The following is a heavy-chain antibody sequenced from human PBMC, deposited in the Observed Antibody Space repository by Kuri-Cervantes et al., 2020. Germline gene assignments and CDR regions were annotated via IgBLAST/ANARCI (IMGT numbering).Heavy chain of an antibody. D-gene: IGHD2-2*01. V-gene: IGHV1-3*04. CDR2: INTGNGNT. CDR3: ARGYCSSISCPFDY. Sequence: VSVKVSCKASGYTFTRYAMHWVRQAPGQRLEWMGWINTGNGNTKYSQNFQGRVTINRDTFASTAYMELSSLRSEDTAVYYCARGYCSSISCPFDYWGQGTLVTVSS. J-gene: IGHJ4*02. CDR1: GYTFTRYA.